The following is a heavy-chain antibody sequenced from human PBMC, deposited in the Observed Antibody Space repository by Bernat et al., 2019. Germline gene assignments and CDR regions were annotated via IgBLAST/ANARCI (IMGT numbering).Heavy chain of an antibody. CDR2: INHSGST. CDR3: ARVGNYYYYYMDV. V-gene: IGHV4-34*01. D-gene: IGHD1-26*01. CDR1: GGSFSGYY. J-gene: IGHJ6*03. Sequence: QVQLQQWGAGLLKPSETLSLTCAVYGGSFSGYYSSWIRQPPGKGLEWIGEINHSGSTNYNPSLKSRVTISVDTSKNQFSLKLSSVTAADTAVYYCARVGNYYYYYMDVWGKGTTVTVSS.